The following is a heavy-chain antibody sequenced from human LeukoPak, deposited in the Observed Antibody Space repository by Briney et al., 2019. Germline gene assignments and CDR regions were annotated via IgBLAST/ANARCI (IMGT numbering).Heavy chain of an antibody. V-gene: IGHV3-23*01. J-gene: IGHJ4*02. CDR3: AKKYSSGWCFDY. Sequence: GGSLRLSCAASGFTFSSYAMSWVRQAPGKGLDWVSGISGSGGSTYYADSVKGRFTISRDNSKNTLYLQMNSLRAEDTAVYYCAKKYSSGWCFDYWGQGTLATVSS. D-gene: IGHD6-19*01. CDR2: ISGSGGST. CDR1: GFTFSSYA.